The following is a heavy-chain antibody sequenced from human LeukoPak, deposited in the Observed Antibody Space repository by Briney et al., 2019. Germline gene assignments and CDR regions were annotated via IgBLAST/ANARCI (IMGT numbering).Heavy chain of an antibody. CDR2: IKQDGSEK. D-gene: IGHD3-3*01. CDR3: ARDQKEWLPSTRGYYYYMDV. CDR1: GFTFSSYW. J-gene: IGHJ6*03. V-gene: IGHV3-7*01. Sequence: GGSLRLSCAASGFTFSSYWMSWVRQAPGKGLEWVANIKQDGSEKYYVDSVKGRFTISRDNAKSSLYLQMNSLRAEDTAVYYCARDQKEWLPSTRGYYYYMDVWGKGTTVTVSS.